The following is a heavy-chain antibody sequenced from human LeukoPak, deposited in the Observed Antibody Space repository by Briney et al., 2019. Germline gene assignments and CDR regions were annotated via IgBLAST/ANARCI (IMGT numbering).Heavy chain of an antibody. J-gene: IGHJ5*02. Sequence: ASVKVSCKASGYTFITYYLHWVRQAPGQGLEWMGAIDPSGGSTSYAQKFQGRVTVARDTSTSTVYMELSSLGSDDTAFYYCARAESWGDKDRFDPWGQGTLVTVSS. D-gene: IGHD3-16*01. CDR2: IDPSGGST. CDR1: GYTFITYY. CDR3: ARAESWGDKDRFDP. V-gene: IGHV1-46*01.